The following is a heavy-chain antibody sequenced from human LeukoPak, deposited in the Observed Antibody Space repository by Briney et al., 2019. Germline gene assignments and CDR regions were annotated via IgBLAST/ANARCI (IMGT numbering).Heavy chain of an antibody. CDR2: IFHSGNT. J-gene: IGHJ4*02. CDR1: GGSIRNYY. V-gene: IGHV4-59*08. Sequence: SETLSLTCTVSGGSIRNYYWTWVRQPPGKRLEWIGFIFHSGNTNYNPSLKSRVTISVDTSKNQFSLKLSSVTAADTAVYYCARHAGTYTHFDSWGQGALVTVSS. D-gene: IGHD3-10*01. CDR3: ARHAGTYTHFDS.